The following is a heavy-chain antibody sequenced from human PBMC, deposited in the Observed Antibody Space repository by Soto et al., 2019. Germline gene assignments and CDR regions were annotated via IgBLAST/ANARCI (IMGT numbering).Heavy chain of an antibody. Sequence: QVQLVQSGAEVKKHGSSVKVSCKASGGTFSSYGITWVRQAPGQGLEWMGGIVPIFGSINLAQKFRGRLTITPDKSTSTVYMELSSLTSEDTAVYYCASRERVDAFDVWGQGTMATVSS. CDR3: ASRERVDAFDV. J-gene: IGHJ3*01. V-gene: IGHV1-69*06. CDR1: GGTFSSYG. D-gene: IGHD1-26*01. CDR2: IVPIFGSI.